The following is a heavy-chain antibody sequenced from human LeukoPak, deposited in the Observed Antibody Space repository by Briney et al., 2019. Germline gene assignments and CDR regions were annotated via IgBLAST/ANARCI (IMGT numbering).Heavy chain of an antibody. V-gene: IGHV3-48*03. CDR1: GFTFSSYE. J-gene: IGHJ4*02. CDR2: ITSSGSSI. D-gene: IGHD1-26*01. CDR3: VRDGAGREHDFDY. Sequence: GGSLRLSCAASGFTFSSYEMNWVRQAPGKGLEWVSYITSSGSSIYYADSVKGRFTVSRDNAKNTLYLQMNSLRDEDTAVYFCVRDGAGREHDFDYWGQGTLVTVSS.